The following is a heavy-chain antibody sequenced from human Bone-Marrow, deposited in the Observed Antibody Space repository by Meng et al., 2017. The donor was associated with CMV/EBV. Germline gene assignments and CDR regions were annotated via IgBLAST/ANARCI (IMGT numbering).Heavy chain of an antibody. CDR1: GGSFSGYY. CDR3: ARGAVVVVPADRKYYYYGMDV. J-gene: IGHJ6*02. D-gene: IGHD2-2*01. V-gene: IGHV4-34*01. Sequence: SETLSLTCAVYGGSFSGYYWSWIRQPPGKGLEWIGEINHSGSTNYNPSLKSRVTISVDTSKNQFSLKLSSVTAADTAVYYCARGAVVVVPADRKYYYYGMDVWGQGTMVTVSS. CDR2: INHSGST.